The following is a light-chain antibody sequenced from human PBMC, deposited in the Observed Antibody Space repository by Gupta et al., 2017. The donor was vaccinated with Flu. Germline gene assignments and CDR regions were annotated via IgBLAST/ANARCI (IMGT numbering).Light chain of an antibody. CDR2: AAS. CDR1: RSINSQ. Sequence: PSSLSASVGDRVILTCRASRSINSQLHWYQHKPGKAPKVLIYAASSLQSGAPSRFSGSESGTDFTLAISKLQPEDFATYYCQQRDEIPYTFGQGTKMEMK. V-gene: IGKV1-39*01. J-gene: IGKJ2*01. CDR3: QQRDEIPYT.